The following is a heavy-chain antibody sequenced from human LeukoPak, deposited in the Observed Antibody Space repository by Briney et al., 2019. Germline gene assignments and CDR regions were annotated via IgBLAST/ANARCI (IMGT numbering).Heavy chain of an antibody. Sequence: GASVKVSCKAPGYTFTGYYMHWVRQAPGQGLEWMGWINPNSGGTNYAQKFQGRVTMTRDTSISTAHMELSRLRSDDTAVYYCARRAKGDGFDIWGQGTMVTVSS. V-gene: IGHV1-2*02. CDR3: ARRAKGDGFDI. CDR2: INPNSGGT. CDR1: GYTFTGYY. J-gene: IGHJ3*02.